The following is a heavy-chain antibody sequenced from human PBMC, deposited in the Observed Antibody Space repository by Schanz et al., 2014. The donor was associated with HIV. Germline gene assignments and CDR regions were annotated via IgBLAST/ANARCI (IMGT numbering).Heavy chain of an antibody. Sequence: EVQLVESGGGLVQPGGSLRLSCAASGFTLGNYIMNWVRQAPGKGLEWVSSISESGGRTYYADSVNGRFTISRDNSKNTLYLQMTTLRIDDTAVYYCAKPEYDSRGNSQSHFDYWGQGTLVTVSS. J-gene: IGHJ4*02. D-gene: IGHD3-22*01. V-gene: IGHV3-23*04. CDR1: GFTLGNYI. CDR2: ISESGGRT. CDR3: AKPEYDSRGNSQSHFDY.